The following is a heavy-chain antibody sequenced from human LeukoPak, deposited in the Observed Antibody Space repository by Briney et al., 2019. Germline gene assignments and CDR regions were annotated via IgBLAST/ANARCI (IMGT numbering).Heavy chain of an antibody. CDR1: GFTFSSYA. D-gene: IGHD3-10*01. Sequence: GGSLRLSCAASGFTFSSYAMHWVRQAPGKGLEWVAVISYDGSNKYYADSVKGGFTISRDTSKNTLYLQMNSLRAEDTAVYYCARAAHRGFSFDYWGQGTLVTVSS. J-gene: IGHJ4*02. CDR3: ARAAHRGFSFDY. V-gene: IGHV3-30*04. CDR2: ISYDGSNK.